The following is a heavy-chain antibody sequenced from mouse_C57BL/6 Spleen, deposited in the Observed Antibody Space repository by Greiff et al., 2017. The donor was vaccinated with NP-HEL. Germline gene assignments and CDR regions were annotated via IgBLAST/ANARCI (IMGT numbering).Heavy chain of an antibody. V-gene: IGHV1-63*01. CDR2: IYPGGGFT. CDR1: GYTFTNYW. Sequence: QVQLQQSGAELVRPGTSVKMSCKASGYTFTNYWIGWAKQRPGHGLEWIGDIYPGGGFTNYNEKFKGKATLPADKSSSTAYMQFSSLTSEDSAIYYCARSYGSSLWYFDVWGTGTTVTVSS. D-gene: IGHD1-1*01. CDR3: ARSYGSSLWYFDV. J-gene: IGHJ1*03.